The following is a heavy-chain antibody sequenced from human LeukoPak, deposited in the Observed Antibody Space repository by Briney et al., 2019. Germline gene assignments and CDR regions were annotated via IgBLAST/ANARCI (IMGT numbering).Heavy chain of an antibody. Sequence: ASVQVSCKASGYTFTGYYMHWVRQAPGQGLEWMGWINPNSGGTNYAQKFQGRVTMTRDTSISTAYMELSRLRSDDTAVYYCAREVDTAMVTSDYWGQGTLVTVSS. V-gene: IGHV1-2*02. CDR3: AREVDTAMVTSDY. CDR2: INPNSGGT. CDR1: GYTFTGYY. J-gene: IGHJ4*02. D-gene: IGHD5-18*01.